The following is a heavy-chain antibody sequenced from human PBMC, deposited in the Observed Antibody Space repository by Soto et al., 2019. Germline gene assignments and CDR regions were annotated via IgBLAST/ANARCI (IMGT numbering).Heavy chain of an antibody. Sequence: EVQLLESGGGLVQQGGSLRLSCTASGFTFSSYAMSWVRQAPGKGLEWVSAISGGGGGTYYTDSVKGRFTISRDNSKNTLYLQMNSLRAEDTAVYYCATGRSYYFDYWGQGTLVTVSS. J-gene: IGHJ4*02. CDR3: ATGRSYYFDY. CDR2: ISGGGGGT. V-gene: IGHV3-23*01. CDR1: GFTFSSYA.